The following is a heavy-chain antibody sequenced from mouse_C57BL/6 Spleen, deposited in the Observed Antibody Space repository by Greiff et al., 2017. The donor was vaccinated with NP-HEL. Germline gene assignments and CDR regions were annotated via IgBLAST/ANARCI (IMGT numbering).Heavy chain of an antibody. Sequence: QVQLQQSGAELARPGASVKLSCKASGYTFTSYGISWVKQRTGQGLEWIGEIYPRSGNTYYNEKFKGKATLTADKSSSTAYMELRSLTSEDSAVYFCARVDYYGSSFSYAMDYWGQGTSVTVSS. CDR1: GYTFTSYG. CDR2: IYPRSGNT. V-gene: IGHV1-81*01. D-gene: IGHD1-1*01. J-gene: IGHJ4*01. CDR3: ARVDYYGSSFSYAMDY.